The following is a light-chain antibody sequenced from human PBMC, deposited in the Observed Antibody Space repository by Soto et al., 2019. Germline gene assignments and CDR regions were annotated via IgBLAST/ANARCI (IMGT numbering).Light chain of an antibody. CDR3: QQYYNSAI. CDR2: GAS. V-gene: IGKV3-20*01. J-gene: IGKJ5*01. Sequence: EIVLTQSPGTLSLSPGERVTLSCRASHSVPTNYLAWYQQKPGQSPRLLIYGASSRATGVPDRFSGSGSGTDFTLTISRLEPEDFAVYYCQQYYNSAIFGQGTRLEIK. CDR1: HSVPTNY.